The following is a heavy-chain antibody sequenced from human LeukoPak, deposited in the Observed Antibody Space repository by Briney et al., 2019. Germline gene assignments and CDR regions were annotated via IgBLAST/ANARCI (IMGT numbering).Heavy chain of an antibody. CDR3: ARTAARRFDY. Sequence: GASVKVSCKASGYTFPSYFMHLMRHASGQGLEWMEIINPTDCSTTYAQKFQGRVTMTMDTATSTVYMELSSLSSDDTAVYYCARTAARRFDYWGQGTLVTVSS. V-gene: IGHV1-46*01. CDR1: GYTFPSYF. J-gene: IGHJ4*02. CDR2: INPTDCST. D-gene: IGHD6-6*01.